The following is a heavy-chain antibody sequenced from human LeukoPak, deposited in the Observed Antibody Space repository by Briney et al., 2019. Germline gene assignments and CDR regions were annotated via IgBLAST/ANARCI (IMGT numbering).Heavy chain of an antibody. D-gene: IGHD3-10*01. J-gene: IGHJ6*02. CDR3: ARDWGFWYGSGRSGMDV. CDR2: ISYDGSNK. Sequence: GGSPRLSCAASGFTFSSYAMHWVRQAPGKGLEWVAVISYDGSNKYYADSVKGRFTISRDNSKNTLYLQMNSLRAEDTAVYYCARDWGFWYGSGRSGMDVWGQGTTVTVSS. CDR1: GFTFSSYA. V-gene: IGHV3-30-3*01.